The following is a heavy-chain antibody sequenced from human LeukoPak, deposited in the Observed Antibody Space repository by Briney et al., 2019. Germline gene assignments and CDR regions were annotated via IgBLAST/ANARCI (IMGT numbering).Heavy chain of an antibody. CDR2: ISASGGST. J-gene: IGHJ4*02. CDR1: GGSFSGYY. CDR3: AKRERSLYPT. D-gene: IGHD3-16*02. V-gene: IGHV3-23*01. Sequence: PSEALSLTCAVYGGSFSGYYWSWIRQPAGKGLEWVPAISASGGSTYHADPVKIRFTISRDNSKNKLYLQMNGLRAENTAVYYCAKRERSLYPTWSQGTLLTVPS.